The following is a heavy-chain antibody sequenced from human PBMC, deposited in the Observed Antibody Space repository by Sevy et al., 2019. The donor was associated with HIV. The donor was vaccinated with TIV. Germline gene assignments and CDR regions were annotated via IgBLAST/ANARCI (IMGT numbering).Heavy chain of an antibody. CDR1: GGSISSSNW. D-gene: IGHD3-3*01. Sequence: SETLSLTCAVSGGSISSSNWWSWVRQPPGKGLEWIGEIYHSGSTNYNASLKSRVTISVDKSKNQFSLKLSSVTAADTAVYYCASWRGEVAKSPADAFDIWGQGTIVTVSS. CDR2: IYHSGST. CDR3: ASWRGEVAKSPADAFDI. V-gene: IGHV4-4*02. J-gene: IGHJ3*02.